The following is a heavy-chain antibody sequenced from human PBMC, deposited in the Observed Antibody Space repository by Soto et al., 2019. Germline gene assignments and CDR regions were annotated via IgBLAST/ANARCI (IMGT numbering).Heavy chain of an antibody. J-gene: IGHJ6*02. Sequence: GGSLRLSCAASGFTFSSYAMSWVRQAPGKGLEWVSAISGSGGSTYYADSVKGRFTISRDNSKNTLYLQMNSLRAEDTAVYYCAKLAHSYGRYYYFYGMDVWGQGTTVTAP. CDR2: ISGSGGST. V-gene: IGHV3-23*01. CDR3: AKLAHSYGRYYYFYGMDV. D-gene: IGHD5-18*01. CDR1: GFTFSSYA.